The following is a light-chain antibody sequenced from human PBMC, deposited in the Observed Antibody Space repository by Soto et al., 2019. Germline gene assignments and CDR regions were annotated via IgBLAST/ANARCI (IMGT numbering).Light chain of an antibody. J-gene: IGKJ1*01. V-gene: IGKV1-9*01. Sequence: DIQLTQSPSFLSASVGDRVTVTCRASQGISSYLAWYQQKPGKAPKLLIYAASTLQSGVPSRFSGSGSGTDFTLTISSLQTDDFATYYCQQFNSFPRTFGLGTKVEIK. CDR1: QGISSY. CDR2: AAS. CDR3: QQFNSFPRT.